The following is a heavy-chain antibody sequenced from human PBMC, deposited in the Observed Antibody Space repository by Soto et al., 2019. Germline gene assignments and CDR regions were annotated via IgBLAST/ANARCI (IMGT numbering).Heavy chain of an antibody. CDR3: ARDPGSYSGYDYRFDY. V-gene: IGHV1-18*01. D-gene: IGHD5-12*01. CDR1: GYTFTSYG. J-gene: IGHJ4*02. Sequence: GASVKVSCKASGYTFTSYGISWVRQAPGQGLEWMGWISAYNGNTNYAQKLQGRVTMTTDTSTSTAYMKLRSLRSDDTAVYYCARDPGSYSGYDYRFDYWGQGTLVTVSS. CDR2: ISAYNGNT.